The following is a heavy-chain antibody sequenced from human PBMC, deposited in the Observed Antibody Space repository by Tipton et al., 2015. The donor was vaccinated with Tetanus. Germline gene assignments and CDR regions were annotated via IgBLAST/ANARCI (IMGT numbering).Heavy chain of an antibody. CDR2: ISSTSRYI. CDR1: GFSFSNYK. V-gene: IGHV3-21*01. CDR3: ARVRQELAHDAFDL. Sequence: SLRLSCEVSGFSFSNYKMNWVRQGPGRGLEWVSSISSTSRYINYADSVKGRFTISRDNAKNSLFLEMNSLRADDTAVYYCARVRQELAHDAFDLWGQGTLVTVSS. J-gene: IGHJ3*01. D-gene: IGHD1-1*01.